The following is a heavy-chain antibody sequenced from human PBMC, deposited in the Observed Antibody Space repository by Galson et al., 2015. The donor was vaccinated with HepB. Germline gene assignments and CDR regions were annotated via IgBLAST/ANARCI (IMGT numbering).Heavy chain of an antibody. CDR2: IYPDDSDT. CDR3: ARLPGGMATPFDY. V-gene: IGHV5-51*01. D-gene: IGHD5-24*01. J-gene: IGHJ4*02. Sequence: QSGAEVKKPGESLKISCTGSGYRFTSDWIAWVRQMPGKGLEWMGIIYPDDSDTRYSPSFQGQVTISADKSVSTAYLQWSSLKAPDTAMYYCARLPGGMATPFDYWGQGTLVTVSS. CDR1: GYRFTSDW.